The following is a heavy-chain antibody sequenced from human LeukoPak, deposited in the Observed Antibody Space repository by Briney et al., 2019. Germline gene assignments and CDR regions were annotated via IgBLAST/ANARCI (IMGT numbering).Heavy chain of an antibody. V-gene: IGHV1-18*04. J-gene: IGHJ4*02. CDR3: ARVIVATVDY. D-gene: IGHD5-12*01. CDR2: ISAYNGNT. Sequence: VGSVKLSCKASGYTFTRYGISWVRQAPGHGLEWMGWISAYNGNTNYAQKLPGRVTMTTDTSTSTAYMELRSLRSDDTAVYYCARVIVATVDYWGQGTLVTVSS. CDR1: GYTFTRYG.